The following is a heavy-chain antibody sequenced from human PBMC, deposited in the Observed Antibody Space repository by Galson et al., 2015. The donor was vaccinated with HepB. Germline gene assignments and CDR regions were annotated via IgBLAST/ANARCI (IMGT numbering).Heavy chain of an antibody. CDR1: GFMLSNYA. D-gene: IGHD3-10*01. V-gene: IGHV3-30-3*01. J-gene: IGHJ2*01. CDR2: TSYDENNK. Sequence: SLRLSCAASGFMLSNYAMHWVRQAPGKGLEWVALTSYDENNKYYADSVKGRFTISRDNSKNTLFLQMNSLRPEDTAVYYCARGGSYWYFDLWGRGTLVTVSS. CDR3: ARGGSYWYFDL.